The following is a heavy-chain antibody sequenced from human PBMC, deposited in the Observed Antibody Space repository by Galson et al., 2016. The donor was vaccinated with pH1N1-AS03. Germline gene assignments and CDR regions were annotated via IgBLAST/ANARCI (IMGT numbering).Heavy chain of an antibody. Sequence: SLRLSCAASGFTFSKFEMNWVRQAPGKGLEWISYITGRGSPRYYADSVKGRFTISRDNAKNSLYLKMTCLRADDTALYYCTSLHGSNYGANPSPAFDIWGRGTMVTVSS. CDR3: TSLHGSNYGANPSPAFDI. J-gene: IGHJ3*02. CDR2: ITGRGSPR. V-gene: IGHV3-48*03. CDR1: GFTFSKFE. D-gene: IGHD4-23*01.